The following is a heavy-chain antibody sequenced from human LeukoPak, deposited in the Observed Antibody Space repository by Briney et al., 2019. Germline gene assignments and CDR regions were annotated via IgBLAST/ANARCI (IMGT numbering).Heavy chain of an antibody. D-gene: IGHD6-19*01. V-gene: IGHV1-46*01. CDR2: IYPRDGST. CDR3: ATGVRTEAVAGVGDY. CDR1: GYTFTSNY. J-gene: IGHJ4*02. Sequence: GASVKVSCKASGYTFTSNYIHWVRQAPGQGLEWMGMIYPRDGSTNYAQKFQGRVTITADESTSTAYMELSSLRSEDAAVYYCATGVRTEAVAGVGDYWGQGTLVTVSS.